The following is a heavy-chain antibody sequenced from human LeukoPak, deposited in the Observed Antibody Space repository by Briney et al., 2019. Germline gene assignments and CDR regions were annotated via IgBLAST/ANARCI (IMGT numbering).Heavy chain of an antibody. D-gene: IGHD6-6*01. V-gene: IGHV3-21*01. CDR1: GFTFSSYD. Sequence: GGSLRLSCAASGFTFSSYDMNWVRQASGKGLEWVASISSTGSYIYYADSVKGRFSISRDNAKNSLYLQVNSLRAEDTAVYSCARDMGSSRLDYWGQGTLVTVSS. CDR3: ARDMGSSRLDY. J-gene: IGHJ4*02. CDR2: ISSTGSYI.